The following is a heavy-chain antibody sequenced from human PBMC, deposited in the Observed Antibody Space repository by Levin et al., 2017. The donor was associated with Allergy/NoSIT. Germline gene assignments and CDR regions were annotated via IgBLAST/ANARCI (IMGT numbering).Heavy chain of an antibody. J-gene: IGHJ4*02. CDR2: ISGSGGST. CDR1: GFTFSSYA. CDR3: AIHPLWFRELSIDY. Sequence: SCAASGFTFSSYAMSWVRQAPGKGLEWVSAISGSGGSTYYADSVKGRFTISRDNSKNTLYLQMNSLRAEDTAVYYCAIHPLWFRELSIDYWGQGTLVTVSS. D-gene: IGHD3-10*01. V-gene: IGHV3-23*01.